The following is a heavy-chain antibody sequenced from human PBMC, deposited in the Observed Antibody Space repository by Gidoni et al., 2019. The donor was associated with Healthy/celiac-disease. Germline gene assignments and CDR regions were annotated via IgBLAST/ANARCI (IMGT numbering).Heavy chain of an antibody. D-gene: IGHD1-20*01. CDR3: TVTGTNYGVGY. CDR2: ISSSVSYI. Sequence: EVQLVESGGGRVKPGGSLSRPCAASGFTFISYSMNWVRQAPGKGLGWVSSISSSVSYIYYADSVKGRFTISRDNAKNSLYLQMNSLRAEDTAVYYCTVTGTNYGVGYWGQGTLVTVSS. V-gene: IGHV3-21*01. J-gene: IGHJ4*02. CDR1: GFTFISYS.